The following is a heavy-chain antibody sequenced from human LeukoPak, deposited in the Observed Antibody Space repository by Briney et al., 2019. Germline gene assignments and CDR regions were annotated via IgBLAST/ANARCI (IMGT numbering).Heavy chain of an antibody. CDR3: AGGGGYCSSTSCPEFDY. D-gene: IGHD2-2*01. Sequence: GASVTVSCTASGGYFSSYAISWVRQAPGQGLEWMGGIIPIFGTANYALKFQGRVTITADKSTSTAYMELSSLRSEDTAVYYCAGGGGYCSSTSCPEFDYWGQGTLVTVSS. J-gene: IGHJ4*02. CDR2: IIPIFGTA. V-gene: IGHV1-69*06. CDR1: GGYFSSYA.